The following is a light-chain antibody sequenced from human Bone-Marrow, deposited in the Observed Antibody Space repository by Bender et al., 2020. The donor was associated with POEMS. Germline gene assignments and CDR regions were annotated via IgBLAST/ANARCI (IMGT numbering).Light chain of an antibody. CDR1: SSDIGSYNL. J-gene: IGLJ2*01. CDR2: EVI. CDR3: GTWEDRLSAGQV. Sequence: QSALTQPASVSGSPGQSITISCTGTSSDIGSYNLVSWYQQHPGKAPKVLIYEVIKQPSGVSNRFSGSKSGTSATLAITGLQTGDEADYYCGTWEDRLSAGQVFGGGTKLTVL. V-gene: IGLV2-14*02.